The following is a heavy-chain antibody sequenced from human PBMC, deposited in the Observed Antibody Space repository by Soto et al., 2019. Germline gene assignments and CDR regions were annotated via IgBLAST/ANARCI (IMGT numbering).Heavy chain of an antibody. CDR1: GFTFSSYG. V-gene: IGHV3-33*01. D-gene: IGHD3-10*01. CDR2: IWYDGSNK. Sequence: GGSLRLSCAASGFTFSSYGMHWVRQAPGKGLEWVAVIWYDGSNKYYADSVKGRFTISRDNSKNTLYLQMNSLRAEDTAVYYCARDIGFGSGSYYPSWYFDYWGQRTLVTVSS. J-gene: IGHJ4*02. CDR3: ARDIGFGSGSYYPSWYFDY.